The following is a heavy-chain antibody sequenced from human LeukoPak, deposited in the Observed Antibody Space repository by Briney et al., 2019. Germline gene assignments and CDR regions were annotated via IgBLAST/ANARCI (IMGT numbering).Heavy chain of an antibody. V-gene: IGHV3-74*01. J-gene: IGHJ4*02. CDR2: IHSTGSST. CDR3: AREHSSSWYRNFDY. Sequence: GGSLRLSCAASGFTFSNYWMHRVRQAPGKGLVWLSRIHSTGSSTSYADSVKGRFTISRDNAKNTLYLQMSSLRAEDTAVYYCAREHSSSWYRNFDYWGQGTLVTVSS. D-gene: IGHD6-13*01. CDR1: GFTFSNYW.